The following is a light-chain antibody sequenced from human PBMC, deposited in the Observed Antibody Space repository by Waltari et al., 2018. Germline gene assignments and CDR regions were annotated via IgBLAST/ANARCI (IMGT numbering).Light chain of an antibody. V-gene: IGKV1-39*01. CDR3: QQSYSTPPFT. J-gene: IGKJ3*01. CDR1: QSISSY. Sequence: DIKMTQPPSSLSASVGDRVTITCRASQSISSYLNWYQQKPGKAPKLLIYAASSLQSGVPSRFSGSGSGTDFTLTISSLQPEDFATYYCQQSYSTPPFTFGPGTKVDIK. CDR2: AAS.